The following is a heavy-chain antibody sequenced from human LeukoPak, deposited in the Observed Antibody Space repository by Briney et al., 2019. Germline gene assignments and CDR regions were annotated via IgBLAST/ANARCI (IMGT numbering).Heavy chain of an antibody. Sequence: GGSLRLSCVASGFTFEDYAMHWVRQAPGKGLEWVSGISWNSGSIDYADSVKGRFTISRDNAKNSLYVQMNSVRAEDSALYYCAKGGSYYELDYWGQGTLVTVCS. CDR1: GFTFEDYA. CDR2: ISWNSGSI. J-gene: IGHJ4*02. D-gene: IGHD1-26*01. V-gene: IGHV3-9*01. CDR3: AKGGSYYELDY.